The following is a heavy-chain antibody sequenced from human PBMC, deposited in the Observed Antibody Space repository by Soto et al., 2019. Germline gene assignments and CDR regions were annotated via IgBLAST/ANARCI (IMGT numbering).Heavy chain of an antibody. CDR3: ARQTGVFGHYFDY. J-gene: IGHJ4*02. CDR2: IYYNGNT. Sequence: QLGLQEAGPGLVKPSETLSLTCTVSGGSISSSSYYWGWIRQPPGKGPEWIGAIYYNGNTYYNQSLKSRVTMSVDTSKNHFSLKLSSATAADTAMYYCARQTGVFGHYFDYWGQGTLVTVSS. CDR1: GGSISSSSYY. D-gene: IGHD3-16*01. V-gene: IGHV4-39*01.